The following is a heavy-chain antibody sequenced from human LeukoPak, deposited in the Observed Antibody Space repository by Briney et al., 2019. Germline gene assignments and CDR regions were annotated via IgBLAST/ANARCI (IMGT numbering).Heavy chain of an antibody. D-gene: IGHD2-2*01. V-gene: IGHV3-53*01. CDR2: VYTGDNT. J-gene: IGHJ4*02. Sequence: GGSLRLSCAASGFTVSDNYMSWVRQAPGKGLEWVSVVYTGDNTYYAGSVKGRFTISRDNSKNTLYLQMNSLRAEDTAVYYCARDREAGTSAFRFDYWGQGTLVTVSS. CDR1: GFTVSDNY. CDR3: ARDREAGTSAFRFDY.